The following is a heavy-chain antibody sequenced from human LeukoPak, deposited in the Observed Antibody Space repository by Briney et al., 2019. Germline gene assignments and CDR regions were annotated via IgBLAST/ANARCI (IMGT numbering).Heavy chain of an antibody. CDR2: ISAYNGNT. Sequence: GASVKVSCKASGYTFTSYGISWVRQAPGQGLEWMGWISAYNGNTNYAQKLQGRVTMTRDTSTSTVYMELSSLRSEDTAVYYCARGIAAASPYYYYGMDVWGQGTTVTVSS. D-gene: IGHD6-13*01. CDR1: GYTFTSYG. CDR3: ARGIAAASPYYYYGMDV. J-gene: IGHJ6*02. V-gene: IGHV1-18*01.